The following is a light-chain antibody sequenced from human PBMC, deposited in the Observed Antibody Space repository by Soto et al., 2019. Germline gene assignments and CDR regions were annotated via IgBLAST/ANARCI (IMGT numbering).Light chain of an antibody. V-gene: IGLV1-47*01. Sequence: QSVLTQPPSASGTPGQRVTISCSGSSSNIGSNYVYWYQQLPGTAPKLLIYRNNQRPSGVPDRFSGSKSGTSAPLAISGLRSEDEADYYWAAWDDSLSGYVFGTGTKLTVL. J-gene: IGLJ1*01. CDR2: RNN. CDR1: SSNIGSNY. CDR3: AAWDDSLSGYV.